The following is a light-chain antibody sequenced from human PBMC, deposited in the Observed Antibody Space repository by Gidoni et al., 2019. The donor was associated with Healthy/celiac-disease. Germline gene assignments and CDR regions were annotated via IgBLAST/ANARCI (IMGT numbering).Light chain of an antibody. J-gene: IGKJ5*01. Sequence: EIVLTQSPATLSLPPGERATLSCRASQSVSSYLAWYQQKPGQAPRLLIYDASNRATGIPARFSGSGSGTDFTLTISSLEPEDFAVYYCQQRSNWPPITFGQXTRLEIK. V-gene: IGKV3-11*01. CDR1: QSVSSY. CDR3: QQRSNWPPIT. CDR2: DAS.